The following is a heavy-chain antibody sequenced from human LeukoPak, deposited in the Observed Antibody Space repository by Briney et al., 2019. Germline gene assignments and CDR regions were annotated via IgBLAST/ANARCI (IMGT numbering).Heavy chain of an antibody. D-gene: IGHD2-15*01. V-gene: IGHV4-34*01. CDR2: ITHRGST. Sequence: SVTVSLACAVYGGFFSGYYWIWLRQPPGKGLVWIGEITHRGSTNYNPSLKSRVTISLDTSKNHFSLNLSSVTAADTAVYYCARDRVVDATFYKYYALDVWGQGSTVTVSS. J-gene: IGHJ6*02. CDR1: GGFFSGYY. CDR3: ARDRVVDATFYKYYALDV.